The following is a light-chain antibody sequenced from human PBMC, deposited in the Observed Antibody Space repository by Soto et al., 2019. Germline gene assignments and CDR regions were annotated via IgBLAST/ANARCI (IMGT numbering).Light chain of an antibody. CDR1: SSDIGSYDY. CDR3: SSYTSSSTLV. J-gene: IGLJ2*01. CDR2: DVS. V-gene: IGLV2-14*03. Sequence: QSVLTQPASVSGSPGQSITISCTGTSSDIGSYDYVSWYQQHPGKAPKLLIYDVSLRPSGVSNRFSGSKSGDTASLIISGLQPEDEGDYHCSSYTSSSTLVFGGGTKVTVL.